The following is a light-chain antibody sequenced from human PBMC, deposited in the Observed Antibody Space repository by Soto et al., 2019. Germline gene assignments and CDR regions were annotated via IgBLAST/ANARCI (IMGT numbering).Light chain of an antibody. CDR3: QQRTTWPPLFA. V-gene: IGKV3-11*01. Sequence: EIVLTQSPRNMSLSPGERATLSCRASPNIGNFLAWYQHKPGQAPRLLIYDASKRATGIPARFSGSGSGTDFTLTISSLEPADFAVYYCQQRTTWPPLFAFGPGTRVDIK. CDR1: PNIGNF. J-gene: IGKJ3*01. CDR2: DAS.